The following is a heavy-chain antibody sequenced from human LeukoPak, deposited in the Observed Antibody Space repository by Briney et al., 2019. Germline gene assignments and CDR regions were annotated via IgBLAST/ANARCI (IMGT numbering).Heavy chain of an antibody. D-gene: IGHD6-19*01. Sequence: SETLSLTCSVSGGSIYNYYWSWIRQPPGKGLEWIGHTPHSGSTSYHPSLTSRVTISVDMSKNQFSLNLTSVTAADTAVYYCTRGGGSTSGWYNWFDPWGQGTLVTVSS. J-gene: IGHJ5*02. V-gene: IGHV4-59*01. CDR1: GGSIYNYY. CDR2: TPHSGST. CDR3: TRGGGSTSGWYNWFDP.